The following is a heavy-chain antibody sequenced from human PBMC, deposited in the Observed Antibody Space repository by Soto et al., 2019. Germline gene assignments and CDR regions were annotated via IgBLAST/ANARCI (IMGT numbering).Heavy chain of an antibody. Sequence: QVQLVQSGAEVRKPGSSVKVSCKASGGTFSRHAISWVRQAPGQGLEWMGGIIPIFGTANHAQKFQGRVTIIADESTSTVYMELSSLRSEDTAIYYCARGWGYDSTYYYYAYWGQGTLVIVSS. D-gene: IGHD3-16*01. CDR1: GGTFSRHA. CDR2: IIPIFGTA. J-gene: IGHJ4*02. CDR3: ARGWGYDSTYYYYAY. V-gene: IGHV1-69*01.